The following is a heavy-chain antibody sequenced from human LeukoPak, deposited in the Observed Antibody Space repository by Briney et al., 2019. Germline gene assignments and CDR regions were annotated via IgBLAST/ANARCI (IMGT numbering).Heavy chain of an antibody. CDR3: ARGWKRIKSYYYDSSGHPTYAFDI. V-gene: IGHV4-59*01. Sequence: SETLSLTCTVSGCSISSYYWSWIRQPPGKGLEWIGYIYYSGSTNYNPSLKSRVTISVDTSTNQFSLKLSSVTAADTAVYYCARGWKRIKSYYYDSSGHPTYAFDIWGQGTMVTVSS. D-gene: IGHD3-22*01. CDR1: GCSISSYY. CDR2: IYYSGST. J-gene: IGHJ3*02.